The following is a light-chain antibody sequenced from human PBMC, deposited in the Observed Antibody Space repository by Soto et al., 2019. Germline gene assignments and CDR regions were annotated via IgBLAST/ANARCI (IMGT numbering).Light chain of an antibody. CDR1: QSVKKDY. V-gene: IGKV3-20*01. CDR2: GAS. J-gene: IGKJ4*01. Sequence: ETVLTLSPSALSLSPGRRDTLSCAASQSVKKDYLAWYQQRPGMAPRLLIFGASGRATGIPERCSGSGYGTDLTITISRMETEDFAIYYCQQYGTSTLTFGGGTKVDIK. CDR3: QQYGTSTLT.